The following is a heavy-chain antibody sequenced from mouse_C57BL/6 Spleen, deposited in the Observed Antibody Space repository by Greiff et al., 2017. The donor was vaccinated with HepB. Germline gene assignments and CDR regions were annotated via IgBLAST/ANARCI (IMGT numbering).Heavy chain of an antibody. Sequence: EVQQMESGGGLVKPGGSLKLSCAASGFTFSSYAMSWVRQTPEKRLEWVATISDGGSYTYYPDNVKGRFTISRDNAKNNLYLQMSHLKSEDTAMYYCAREGDYSNLYYFDYWGQGTTLTVSS. CDR2: ISDGGSYT. J-gene: IGHJ2*01. CDR1: GFTFSSYA. V-gene: IGHV5-4*01. CDR3: AREGDYSNLYYFDY. D-gene: IGHD2-5*01.